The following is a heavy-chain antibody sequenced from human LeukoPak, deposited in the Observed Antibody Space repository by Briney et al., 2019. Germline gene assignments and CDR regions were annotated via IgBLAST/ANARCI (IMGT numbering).Heavy chain of an antibody. CDR1: GFPFDDYG. Sequence: GGSLRLSCAASGFPFDDYGMNWVRQAPGKGLEWVSGISPGGEIPYYADSVKGRFTISRDNSKDTVSLQMHSLRDEDTATYYCAKDDGWLYYNHWGQGTLVTVSS. J-gene: IGHJ4*02. CDR2: ISPGGEIP. V-gene: IGHV3-23*01. CDR3: AKDDGWLYYNH. D-gene: IGHD3-22*01.